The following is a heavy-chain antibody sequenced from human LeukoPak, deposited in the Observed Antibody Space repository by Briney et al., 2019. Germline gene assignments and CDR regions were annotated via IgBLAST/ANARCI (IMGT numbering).Heavy chain of an antibody. V-gene: IGHV1-46*01. D-gene: IGHD3-22*01. CDR2: INPSGGST. CDR1: RYTFTSYY. CDR3: ASYDSSGYYLDY. J-gene: IGHJ4*02. Sequence: ASVKVSCKASRYTFTSYYMHWVRQAPGQGLEWMGIINPSGGSTSYAQKFQGRVTMTRDTSTSTVYMELSSLRSEDTAVYYCASYDSSGYYLDYWGQGTLVTVSS.